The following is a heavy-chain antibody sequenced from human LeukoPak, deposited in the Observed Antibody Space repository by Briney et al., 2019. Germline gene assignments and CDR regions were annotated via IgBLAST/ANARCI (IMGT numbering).Heavy chain of an antibody. Sequence: PSETLSLTCTVPGGSISSYYWSWIRQPPGKGLEWMGYIYYSGSTNYNPSLKSRVTISVDTSKNLFSLKLSSVTAADTAVYYCAREGVATTHYLDYWGQGTLVTVSS. J-gene: IGHJ4*02. CDR3: AREGVATTHYLDY. CDR2: IYYSGST. V-gene: IGHV4-59*01. CDR1: GGSISSYY. D-gene: IGHD5-24*01.